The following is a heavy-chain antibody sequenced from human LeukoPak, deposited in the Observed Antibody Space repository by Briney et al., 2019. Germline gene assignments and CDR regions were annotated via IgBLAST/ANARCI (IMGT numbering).Heavy chain of an antibody. CDR1: GGTFSSYA. CDR2: IIPIFGTA. D-gene: IGHD2-2*01. CDR3: AAVVPAVMGYFDY. J-gene: IGHJ4*02. Sequence: SVKVSCKASGGTFSSYAISWVRQAPGQGLKWMGGIIPIFGTANYAQKFQGRVTITADESTSTAYMELSSLRSEDTAVYYCAAVVPAVMGYFDYWGQGTLVTVSS. V-gene: IGHV1-69*01.